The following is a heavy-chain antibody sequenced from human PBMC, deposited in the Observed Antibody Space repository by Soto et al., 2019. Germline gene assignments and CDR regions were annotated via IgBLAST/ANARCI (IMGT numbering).Heavy chain of an antibody. Sequence: QVQLQQWGAGLLKPSETLSLTCAVYGGSFSGYYWSWIRQPPGKGLEWIGEINHSGSTNYNPSLKSRVTXXXXXXXXXXXXXXXXXXXXXXXXXXXXXXXXXXXXXXXXXDLWGRGTLVTVSS. CDR3: XXXXXXXXXXXXXXDL. V-gene: IGHV4-34*01. CDR2: INHSGST. CDR1: GGSFSGYY. J-gene: IGHJ2*01.